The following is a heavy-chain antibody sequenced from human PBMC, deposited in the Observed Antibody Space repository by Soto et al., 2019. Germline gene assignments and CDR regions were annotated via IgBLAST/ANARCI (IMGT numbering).Heavy chain of an antibody. Sequence: SVKVSCKASGFTFSHSAMQWVRQARRQSLEWIGWIVVGSGNTNYAQKFQERVTISWDMSTNTAYMELSSLRSEDTAVYYCAKTPHYDGSGYYSWFDLWGQGTRVTVSS. D-gene: IGHD3-22*01. CDR1: GFTFSHSA. J-gene: IGHJ5*02. CDR3: AKTPHYDGSGYYSWFDL. V-gene: IGHV1-58*02. CDR2: IVVGSGNT.